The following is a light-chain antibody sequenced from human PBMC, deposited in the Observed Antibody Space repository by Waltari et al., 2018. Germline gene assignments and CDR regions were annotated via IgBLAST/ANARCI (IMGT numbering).Light chain of an antibody. CDR2: LGS. Sequence: DIVMTQSPLSLPVTPGEPASISCRSSQSLLHSNGYNYLDWYLQKPGQSPQLLIYLGSNRASGVTDMFSGSGSGTDFPLKIRRVETEDVGVYYCMQALQTPTFGVGTKVEIK. CDR3: MQALQTPT. J-gene: IGKJ4*01. CDR1: QSLLHSNGYNY. V-gene: IGKV2-28*01.